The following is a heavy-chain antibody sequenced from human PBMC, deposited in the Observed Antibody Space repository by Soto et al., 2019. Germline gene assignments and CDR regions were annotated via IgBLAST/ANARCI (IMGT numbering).Heavy chain of an antibody. Sequence: EVHLVESGGGWIQPGGSLRLSCAASGLTVSTYNWIGFGRAPFKGLEWVSVTYSGGSTQYADSVKGRFTVSRDNSKNTLYLQMSSLRDEDTAVYYCARKLSGAVQGWAYGMDVWGRGTTVTVSS. CDR1: GLTVSTYN. CDR3: ARKLSGAVQGWAYGMDV. V-gene: IGHV3-53*02. D-gene: IGHD1-26*01. J-gene: IGHJ6*02. CDR2: TYSGGST.